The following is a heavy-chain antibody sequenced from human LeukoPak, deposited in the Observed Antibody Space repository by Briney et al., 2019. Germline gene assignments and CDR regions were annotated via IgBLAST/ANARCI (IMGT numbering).Heavy chain of an antibody. Sequence: SETLSLTCAVYGGSFSGYYGSWIRQPPGKGLEWIGEINHSGSTNYNPSLKSRVTISVDTSKNQFSLKMSSVTAADTAVYYCAGGNDIAMVRGVMATSFDPWGQGTLVTVSS. V-gene: IGHV4-34*01. CDR2: INHSGST. J-gene: IGHJ5*02. CDR3: AGGNDIAMVRGVMATSFDP. D-gene: IGHD3-10*01. CDR1: GGSFSGYY.